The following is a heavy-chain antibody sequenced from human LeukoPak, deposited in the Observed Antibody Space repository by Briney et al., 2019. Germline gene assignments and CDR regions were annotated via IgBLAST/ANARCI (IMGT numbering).Heavy chain of an antibody. J-gene: IGHJ4*02. CDR2: IYTSGST. Sequence: PSQTLSLTCTVSGGSISSGSYYWSWIRQPAGKGLEWIGRIYTSGSTNYNPSLKSRVTIPVDTSKNQFSLKLSSVTAADTAVYYCARELRGLDYWGQGTLVTVSS. CDR1: GGSISSGSYY. D-gene: IGHD4-17*01. CDR3: ARELRGLDY. V-gene: IGHV4-61*02.